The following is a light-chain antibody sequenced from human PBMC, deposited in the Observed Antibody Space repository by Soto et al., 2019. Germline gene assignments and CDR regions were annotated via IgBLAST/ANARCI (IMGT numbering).Light chain of an antibody. J-gene: IGKJ1*01. CDR1: QGIRND. V-gene: IGKV1-6*01. Sequence: QITQSPSTLSASVGDRVSITCRASQGIRNDLGWYQQKPGKAPKLLIYAASSLQSGVPSRFSGSGSGTDFTLTISSLQPEDFATYYCLQDYNYPRTFGQGTKADIK. CDR3: LQDYNYPRT. CDR2: AAS.